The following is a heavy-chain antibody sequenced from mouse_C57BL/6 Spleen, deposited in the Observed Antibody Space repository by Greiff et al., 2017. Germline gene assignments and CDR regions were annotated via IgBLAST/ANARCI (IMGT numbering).Heavy chain of an antibody. J-gene: IGHJ1*03. V-gene: IGHV7-3*01. CDR2: IRNKANGYTT. CDR3: ASSYGSSSLYWYFDV. D-gene: IGHD1-1*01. Sequence: DVKLVESGGGLVQPGGSLSLSCAASGFTFTDYYMSWVRQPPGKALEWLGFIRNKANGYTTEYSASVKGRFTISRDNSQSILYLQMNALRAEDSATYYGASSYGSSSLYWYFDVWGTGTTVTVSS. CDR1: GFTFTDYY.